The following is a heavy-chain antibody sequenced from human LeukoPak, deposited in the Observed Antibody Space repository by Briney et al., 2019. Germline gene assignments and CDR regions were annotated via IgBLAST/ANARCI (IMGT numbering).Heavy chain of an antibody. Sequence: GRSLRLSCAASGFTFDDYAMHWVRQAPGKRLEWVSSISSSSSYIYYADSVKGRFTISRDNAKNSLYLQMNSLRAEDTAVYYCARGNYGSGSPNWFDPWGQGTLVTVSS. CDR2: ISSSSSYI. CDR3: ARGNYGSGSPNWFDP. CDR1: GFTFDDYA. J-gene: IGHJ5*02. D-gene: IGHD3-10*01. V-gene: IGHV3-21*01.